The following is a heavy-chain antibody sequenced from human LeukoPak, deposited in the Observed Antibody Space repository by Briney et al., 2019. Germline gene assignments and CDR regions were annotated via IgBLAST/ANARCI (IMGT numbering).Heavy chain of an antibody. J-gene: IGHJ6*03. CDR2: ISSSSSYI. Sequence: GGSLRLSCAASGFTFSSYSMNWVRQAPGKGLEWVSSISSSSSYIYYADSVKGRFTISRDNAKNSLYLQMNSLRAEDTAVYYCARGGGDSSGYYYVASYMDVWGKGTTVTVSS. D-gene: IGHD3-22*01. CDR3: ARGGGDSSGYYYVASYMDV. CDR1: GFTFSSYS. V-gene: IGHV3-21*01.